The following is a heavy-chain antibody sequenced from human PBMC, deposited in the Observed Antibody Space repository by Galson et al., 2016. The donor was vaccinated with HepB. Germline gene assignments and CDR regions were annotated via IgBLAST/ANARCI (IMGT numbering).Heavy chain of an antibody. CDR2: IIPVFGSA. D-gene: IGHD5-12*01. CDR3: ARAGWLQSKHFDS. V-gene: IGHV1-69*13. CDR1: GGSFSDSA. J-gene: IGHJ4*02. Sequence: SVKVSCKASGGSFSDSAFNWVRQAPGQGLEWVGVIIPVFGSANYAQTFQDSVTITADESTTTAFLELTNLRPGDTAIYYCARAGWLQSKHFDSWGQGTLVTVSS.